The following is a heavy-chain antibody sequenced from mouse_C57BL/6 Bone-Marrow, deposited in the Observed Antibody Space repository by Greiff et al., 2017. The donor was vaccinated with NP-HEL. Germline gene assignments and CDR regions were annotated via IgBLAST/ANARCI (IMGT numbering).Heavy chain of an antibody. Sequence: EVKLVESGGGLVKPGGSLKLSCAASGFTFSSYTMSWVRQTPEKRLEWVATISGGGGNTYYPDSVKGRFTISRDTAKNTLYLQMSSLRSEDTALYYCARQGDYYGSSYVWFAYWGQGTLVTVSA. J-gene: IGHJ3*01. CDR1: GFTFSSYT. D-gene: IGHD1-1*01. CDR3: ARQGDYYGSSYVWFAY. CDR2: ISGGGGNT. V-gene: IGHV5-9*01.